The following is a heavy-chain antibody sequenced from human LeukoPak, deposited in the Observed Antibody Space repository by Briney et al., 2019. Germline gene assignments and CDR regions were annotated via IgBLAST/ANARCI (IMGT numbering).Heavy chain of an antibody. CDR2: ISSHGTTI. Sequence: GGSLRLSCAASGFTFSSYEMNWVRQAPGKGLEWVSYISSHGTTIYYADSVKGRFTISRDNAKNSLYLQMNGLRAEDTAVYYCAREGSSDWRRDDTFDLRGQGTMVTVSS. CDR1: GFTFSSYE. V-gene: IGHV3-48*03. D-gene: IGHD6-19*01. J-gene: IGHJ3*01. CDR3: AREGSSDWRRDDTFDL.